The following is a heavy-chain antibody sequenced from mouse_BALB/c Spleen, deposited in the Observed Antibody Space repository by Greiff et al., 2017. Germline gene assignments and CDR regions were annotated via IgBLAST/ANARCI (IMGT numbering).Heavy chain of an antibody. J-gene: IGHJ4*01. CDR3: AKASITTATWTMDY. Sequence: VQVVESGPGLVAPSQSLSITCTVSGFSLTDYGVSWIRQPPGKGLEWLGVIWGGGSTYYNSALKSRLSISKDNSKSQVFLKMNSLQTDDTAMYYCAKASITTATWTMDYWGQGTSVTVSS. D-gene: IGHD1-2*01. CDR1: GFSLTDYG. CDR2: IWGGGST. V-gene: IGHV2-6-5*01.